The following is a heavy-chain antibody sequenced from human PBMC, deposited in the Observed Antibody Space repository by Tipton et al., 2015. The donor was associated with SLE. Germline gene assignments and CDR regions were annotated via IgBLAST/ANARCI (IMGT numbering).Heavy chain of an antibody. CDR3: ARGPYYYMDV. J-gene: IGHJ6*03. V-gene: IGHV4-39*07. CDR2: IYYSGIT. Sequence: TLSLTCTVSNGSISSSPYYWGWIRQSPGKGLEWVCSIYYSGITYYNPSPKSRVTISVDTSRNQCSLNRTSVTAADTAVYYCARGPYYYMDVWGKGTPVTVSS. CDR1: NGSISSSPYY.